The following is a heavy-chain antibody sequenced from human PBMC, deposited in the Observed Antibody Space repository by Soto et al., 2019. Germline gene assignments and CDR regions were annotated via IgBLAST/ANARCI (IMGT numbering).Heavy chain of an antibody. CDR1: GGTFSSYA. D-gene: IGHD6-13*01. CDR2: IIPIFGAA. Sequence: SVKVSCKASGGTFSSYAISWVRQAPGQGLEWMGGIIPIFGAANYAQKFQGRVTITADESTSTAYKELSSLTSEDTAVYYCARGRSSSSWSYPYYYGMDVWGQGTTVTVSS. J-gene: IGHJ6*02. CDR3: ARGRSSSSWSYPYYYGMDV. V-gene: IGHV1-69*13.